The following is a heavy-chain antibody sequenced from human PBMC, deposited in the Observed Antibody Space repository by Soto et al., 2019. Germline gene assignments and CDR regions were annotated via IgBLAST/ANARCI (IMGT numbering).Heavy chain of an antibody. CDR3: TTERSGYYYSYGMDV. D-gene: IGHD1-1*01. J-gene: IGHJ6*02. CDR2: IKSKTDGGTT. CDR1: GFTFSNAW. Sequence: EVQLVESGGGLVKPGGSLRLSCAASGFTFSNAWMSWVRQAPGKGLEWVGRIKSKTDGGTTDYAAPVKGRFTISRDDSKNTLYLQMNSLKTEDTAVYYCTTERSGYYYSYGMDVWGQGTTVTVSS. V-gene: IGHV3-15*01.